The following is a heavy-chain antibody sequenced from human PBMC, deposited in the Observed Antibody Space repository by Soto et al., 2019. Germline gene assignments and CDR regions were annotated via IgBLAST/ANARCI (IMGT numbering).Heavy chain of an antibody. D-gene: IGHD2-2*01. J-gene: IGHJ4*02. Sequence: QVQLQESGPGLVKPSQTLSLTCTVSGGSNIRDGYYWSWIRQHPGKGLEWIAYISYSGSSYYNPSLKRRVTISADTSKIQFSLRLTSVTAADTAVYFCSRATPAGSADFWGQGTLVTVSS. V-gene: IGHV4-31*03. CDR3: SRATPAGSADF. CDR1: GGSNIRDGYY. CDR2: ISYSGSS.